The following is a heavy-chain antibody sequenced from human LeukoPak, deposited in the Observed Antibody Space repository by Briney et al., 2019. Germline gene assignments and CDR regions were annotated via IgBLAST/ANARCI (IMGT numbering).Heavy chain of an antibody. CDR1: GFTFSDYN. Sequence: GGSLRLSCAASGFTFSDYNMHWVRQAPGKGLEWGAVISYDGSNTYYADSVKGRFTISRDNSKNTLHLQVNSLRAEDTAVYYCARERKQLDYSSNNWFDPWGQGTLVIVSS. CDR3: ARERKQLDYSSNNWFDP. V-gene: IGHV3-30-3*01. J-gene: IGHJ5*02. CDR2: ISYDGSNT. D-gene: IGHD2-2*03.